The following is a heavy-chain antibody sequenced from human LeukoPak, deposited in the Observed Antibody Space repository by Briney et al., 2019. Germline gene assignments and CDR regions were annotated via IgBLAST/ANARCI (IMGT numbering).Heavy chain of an antibody. J-gene: IGHJ4*02. D-gene: IGHD3-16*02. CDR1: GFTFSSYA. CDR3: ARDPGAWRYFDY. CDR2: ISYDGSNK. V-gene: IGHV3-30-3*01. Sequence: GGSLRLSCAASGFTFSSYAMHWVRQAPGKGLEWVAVISYDGSNKYYADSVKGRFTISRDNSKNTLFLQVNSLRAEDTAVYYCARDPGAWRYFDYWGQGILVTVSS.